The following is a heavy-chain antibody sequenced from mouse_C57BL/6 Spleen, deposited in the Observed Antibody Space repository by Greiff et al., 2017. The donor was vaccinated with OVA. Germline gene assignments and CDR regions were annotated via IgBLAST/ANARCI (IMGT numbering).Heavy chain of an antibody. V-gene: IGHV1-9*01. D-gene: IGHD1-1*01. CDR3: ARSSITTVVEGYWYFDV. CDR2: ILPGSGST. CDR1: GYTFTGYW. Sequence: VQLQQSGAELMKPGASVKLSCKATGYTFTGYWIEWVKQRPGHGLEWIGEILPGSGSTNYNEKFKGKATFTADTSSNTAYMQLSSLTTEDSAIYYCARSSITTVVEGYWYFDVWGTGTTVTVSS. J-gene: IGHJ1*03.